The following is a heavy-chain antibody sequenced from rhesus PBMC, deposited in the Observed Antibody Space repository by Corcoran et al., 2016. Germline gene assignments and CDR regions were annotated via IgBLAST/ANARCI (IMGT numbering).Heavy chain of an antibody. D-gene: IGHD5-24*01. V-gene: IGHV4-160*01. CDR3: ARGGSIQRVSWSGLDS. Sequence: QVQLQQWGEGLVKPSETLSLTCAVYGGSISSNYWSWLRQPPGKGLEWIGRIRSGGSTNYNPSLKSRVTMSIDTSKNQFSLNLSSVTAADTAVYYCARGGSIQRVSWSGLDSWGQGVVVTVSS. CDR1: GGSISSNY. CDR2: IRSGGST. J-gene: IGHJ6*01.